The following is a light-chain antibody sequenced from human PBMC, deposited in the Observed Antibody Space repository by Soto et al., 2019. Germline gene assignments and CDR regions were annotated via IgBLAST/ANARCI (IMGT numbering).Light chain of an antibody. Sequence: IVMTQSPATLSVSPGERATLSCRASQGVSGNLAWYQQKPGQAPRLLIYGASTRATGIRARFSGSGSGTEFTLTISSLQSEDFAVYYCQQYNNWPQTFGQGTKV. CDR2: GAS. V-gene: IGKV3-15*01. CDR3: QQYNNWPQT. CDR1: QGVSGN. J-gene: IGKJ1*01.